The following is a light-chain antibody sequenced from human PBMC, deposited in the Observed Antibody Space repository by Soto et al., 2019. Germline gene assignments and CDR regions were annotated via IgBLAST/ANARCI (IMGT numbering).Light chain of an antibody. CDR2: GAS. CDR1: QSISTTY. V-gene: IGKV3-20*01. J-gene: IGKJ4*01. CDR3: QQYGSSPTLT. Sequence: EIVLTQSPGTLSSSPGERATLSCRASQSISTTYLAWYQQKPGQAPRLLIYGASNRATGIPNRFSGSGSGTDFTLTISRLEPEDFAVYYCQQYGSSPTLTFGGGTKLEIK.